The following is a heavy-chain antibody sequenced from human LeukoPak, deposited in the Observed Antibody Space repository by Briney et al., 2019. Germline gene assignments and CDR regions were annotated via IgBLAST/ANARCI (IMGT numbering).Heavy chain of an antibody. Sequence: GGSLRLSCAASGFTFSSYSMNWVRQAPGQGLEWVSSISSSSSYIYYADSVKGRFTISRDNAKNSLYLQMNSLRAEDTAVYYCARVAVPRFLEWSHFDYWGQGTPVTVSS. J-gene: IGHJ4*02. V-gene: IGHV3-21*01. CDR2: ISSSSSYI. CDR3: ARVAVPRFLEWSHFDY. CDR1: GFTFSSYS. D-gene: IGHD3-3*01.